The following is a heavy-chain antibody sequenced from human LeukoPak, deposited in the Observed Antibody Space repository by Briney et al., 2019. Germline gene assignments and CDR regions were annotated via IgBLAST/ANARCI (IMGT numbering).Heavy chain of an antibody. CDR3: ASDYGSYCGGVCYYSPNNWFDP. J-gene: IGHJ5*02. Sequence: SVKVSCKASGGAFSSYAITWVRQAPGQGLEWMGRIIPVLGITNYAQKFQGRVTITADTSTSTAYMELSSLRSEDTAVYYCASDYGSYCGGVCYYSPNNWFDPWGQGTLVTVSS. V-gene: IGHV1-69*04. CDR1: GGAFSSYA. CDR2: IIPVLGIT. D-gene: IGHD2-21*02.